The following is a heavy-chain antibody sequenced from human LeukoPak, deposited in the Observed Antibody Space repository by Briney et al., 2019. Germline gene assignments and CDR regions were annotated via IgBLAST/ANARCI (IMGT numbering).Heavy chain of an antibody. V-gene: IGHV4-4*07. CDR3: ARHGYTAGHYFLDF. Sequence: PSETLSLTRTVTSGSINSYYWGWVRQPAGRGLEWIGRIYTTGKTDYNPSLKSRLTMSVDTSKRQFSLNLTSVTAADTAIYFCARHGYTAGHYFLDFWSQGKLVTVSS. D-gene: IGHD3-16*01. CDR2: IYTTGKT. J-gene: IGHJ4*02. CDR1: SGSINSYY.